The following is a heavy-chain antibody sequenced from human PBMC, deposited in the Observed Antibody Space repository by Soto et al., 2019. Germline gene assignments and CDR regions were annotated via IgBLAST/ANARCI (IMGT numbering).Heavy chain of an antibody. CDR2: ITWNSRVL. CDR3: AKGRYDFWSPYYFDS. CDR1: GLNFDDFA. V-gene: IGHV3-9*01. D-gene: IGHD3-3*01. J-gene: IGHJ4*02. Sequence: EVQLVESGGRLVQPGRSLRLSCVGTGLNFDDFAMHWVRQAPGKGLEWVSGITWNSRVLAYADSVKGRFTISRDNARNSLDLQRDSLRDEDTALYYCAKGRYDFWSPYYFDSWGQGTLVTVSS.